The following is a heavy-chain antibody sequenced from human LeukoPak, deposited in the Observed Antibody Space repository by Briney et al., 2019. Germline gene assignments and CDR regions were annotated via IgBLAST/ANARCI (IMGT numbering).Heavy chain of an antibody. Sequence: GGSLRLSCAASGFTFSTYAMSWVRQAPGMGPEWVSSVSGSGDNTYYADSVKGRFTISRDNSKNTLYLQMSNLRAEDTAIYSCARGSIFDYWGQGTLVTVSS. V-gene: IGHV3-23*01. CDR3: ARGSIFDY. CDR1: GFTFSTYA. J-gene: IGHJ4*02. CDR2: VSGSGDNT.